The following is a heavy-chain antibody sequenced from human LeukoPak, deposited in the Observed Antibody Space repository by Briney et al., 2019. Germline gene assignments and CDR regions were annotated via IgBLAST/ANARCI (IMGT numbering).Heavy chain of an antibody. D-gene: IGHD6-19*01. V-gene: IGHV3-43*02. CDR3: VRDTGSGWDFDY. J-gene: IGHJ4*02. CDR1: GFTFDDYA. Sequence: GGSLRLSCAASGFTFDDYAIYWVRQGPGKGLEWVSLISGDGGSIYYADSVKGRFTVSRDNSKNSLYLQMSNLRTEDTALYYCVRDTGSGWDFDYWGQGTLVTVSS. CDR2: ISGDGGSI.